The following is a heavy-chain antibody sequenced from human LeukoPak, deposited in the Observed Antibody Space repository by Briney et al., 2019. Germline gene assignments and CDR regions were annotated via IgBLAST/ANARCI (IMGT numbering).Heavy chain of an antibody. CDR1: GFTFSSYA. J-gene: IGHJ4*02. CDR2: ISGSGGRGT. CDR3: AKSGLNRFDY. Sequence: GGSLRLSCAASGFTFSSYAMSWVRQAPGKGLDWVSNISGSGGRGTYYADFVKGRFTISRDNSKNTLYLQMNSLRAEDTAIYYCAKSGLNRFDYWGQGTLVTVSS. V-gene: IGHV3-23*01. D-gene: IGHD2-15*01.